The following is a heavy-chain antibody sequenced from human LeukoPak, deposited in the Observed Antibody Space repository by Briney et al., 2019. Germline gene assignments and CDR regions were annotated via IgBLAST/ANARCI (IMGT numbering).Heavy chain of an antibody. Sequence: GGSLRLSCAASGFTFSSYSMNWVRQAPGKGLEWVSSISSSSSYIYYADSVKGRFTISRDNAKNSLYLQMNSLRAEDTAVYYCARDYCSSTSCYEDYYHGMDVWGKGTTVTVSS. V-gene: IGHV3-21*01. CDR2: ISSSSSYI. CDR3: ARDYCSSTSCYEDYYHGMDV. D-gene: IGHD2-2*01. CDR1: GFTFSSYS. J-gene: IGHJ6*04.